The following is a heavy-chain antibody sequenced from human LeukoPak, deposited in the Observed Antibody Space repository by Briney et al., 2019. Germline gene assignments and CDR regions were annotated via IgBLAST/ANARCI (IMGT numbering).Heavy chain of an antibody. CDR1: GGSFEHYF. CDR2: VYYSGST. CDR3: ASPRPRHGSEF. J-gene: IGHJ4*02. D-gene: IGHD3-10*01. Sequence: PSETLSLTCSVSGGSFEHYFWSWIRQPPGKGLEWIGYVYYSGSTDYSPSLKSRLTISADTSKNQFSLKLSSVTAADTAVYYCASPRPRHGSEFWGQGTLVTVSS. V-gene: IGHV4-59*01.